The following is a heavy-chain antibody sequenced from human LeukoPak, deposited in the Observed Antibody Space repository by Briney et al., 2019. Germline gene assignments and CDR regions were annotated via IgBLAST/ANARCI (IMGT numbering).Heavy chain of an antibody. CDR1: GASINSGDYY. V-gene: IGHV4-30-4*08. J-gene: IGHJ5*02. CDR3: ARERASFWSGYVSWFDP. CDR2: IFYGGST. Sequence: SETLSLTCTVSGASINSGDYYWSWIRQPPGKGLEWIGYIFYGGSTYYNPSLNSRVSISVDTSKNQFSLKLSSVTAADTAVYYCARERASFWSGYVSWFDPWGQGTLVTVSS. D-gene: IGHD3-3*01.